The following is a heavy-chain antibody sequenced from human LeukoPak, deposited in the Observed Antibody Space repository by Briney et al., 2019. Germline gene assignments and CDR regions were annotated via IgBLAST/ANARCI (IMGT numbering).Heavy chain of an antibody. D-gene: IGHD3-3*01. V-gene: IGHV4-34*01. J-gene: IGHJ5*02. CDR3: ARGRRFLEWLNNWFDP. CDR2: ITHSGST. Sequence: SQTLSLTCAVYGGSFSGYYWSWIRHPPAKGLEWVGEITHSGSTNFNPSLKSRDTISVDTSKNQFSLKLSSGTAADTAVYYCARGRRFLEWLNNWFDPGGQGTLVTVSS. CDR1: GGSFSGYY.